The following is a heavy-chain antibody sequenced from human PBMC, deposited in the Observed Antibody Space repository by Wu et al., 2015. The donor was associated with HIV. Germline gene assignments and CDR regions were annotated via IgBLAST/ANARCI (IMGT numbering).Heavy chain of an antibody. Sequence: QVQLVQSGAEVKKPGASVKVSCKASGFTFIDYYMHWVRQAPGQGLEWMGWIKPNSGGTQYAQKFQGRVTMTRDTSISTAYMDLSRLRFDDTAVYYCAREKDIVGVPVVMSGAFDIWGQGSLVTVSS. V-gene: IGHV1-2*02. CDR3: AREKDIVGVPVVMSGAFDI. CDR2: IKPNSGGT. D-gene: IGHD2-2*01. CDR1: GFTFIDYY. J-gene: IGHJ3*02.